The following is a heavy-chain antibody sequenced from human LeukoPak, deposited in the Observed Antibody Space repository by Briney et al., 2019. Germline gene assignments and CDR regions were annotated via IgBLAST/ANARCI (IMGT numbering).Heavy chain of an antibody. D-gene: IGHD3-3*01. Sequence: SETLSLTCTVSGGSISSSSYYWGWIRQPPGKGLEWIGSIYYSGSTYYNPSLKSRVTISVDTSKNQFSLKLSSVTAADTAVYYCARHAGLGDFWSGYFDEGNWLDPWGQGTLVTVSS. V-gene: IGHV4-39*01. CDR1: GGSISSSSYY. CDR3: ARHAGLGDFWSGYFDEGNWLDP. J-gene: IGHJ5*02. CDR2: IYYSGST.